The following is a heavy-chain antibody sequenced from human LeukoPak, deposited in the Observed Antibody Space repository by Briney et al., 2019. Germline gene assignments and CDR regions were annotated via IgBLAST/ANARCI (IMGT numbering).Heavy chain of an antibody. CDR2: ISGSGGST. CDR3: GRRPVNGVTAYWYFDL. D-gene: IGHD2-21*02. V-gene: IGHV3-23*01. Sequence: PGGSLRLSCAASGFSFSSYAMGWVRQAPGKGLEWVSTISGSGGSTHYVDSVKGRFTISRDNSKLTLYLQLNSLRADDTAVYYCGRRPVNGVTAYWYFDLWGRGTLVTVSS. CDR1: GFSFSSYA. J-gene: IGHJ2*01.